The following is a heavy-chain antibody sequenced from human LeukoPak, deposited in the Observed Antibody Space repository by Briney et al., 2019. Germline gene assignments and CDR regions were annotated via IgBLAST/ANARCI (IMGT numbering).Heavy chain of an antibody. Sequence: GGSLRLSCAASGFTFSFYAIHWVRQAPGKGLEWVATISRDASNKYYADSVTGRFTVSRDNSKDTLFLQMNSLRIEDTAVYYCAELGITMIGGVWGKGTTVTISS. CDR3: AELGITMIGGV. J-gene: IGHJ6*04. CDR2: ISRDASNK. V-gene: IGHV3-30*04. CDR1: GFTFSFYA. D-gene: IGHD3-10*02.